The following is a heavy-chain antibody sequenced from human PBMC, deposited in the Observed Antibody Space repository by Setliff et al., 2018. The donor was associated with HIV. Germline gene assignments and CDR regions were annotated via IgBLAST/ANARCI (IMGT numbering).Heavy chain of an antibody. D-gene: IGHD3-10*01. Sequence: PSETLSLTCTVSGGSMSSSSYYWGWIRQTPDKGLEWIGIIYYSGATYYSPSLTSRVTISVDTSRNQFSLKMRSVTAADTAAYYCARLGYVSGGFYKTPGPYYFDYWGQGALVTVS. CDR1: GGSMSSSSYY. CDR3: ARLGYVSGGFYKTPGPYYFDY. V-gene: IGHV4-39*01. J-gene: IGHJ4*02. CDR2: IYYSGAT.